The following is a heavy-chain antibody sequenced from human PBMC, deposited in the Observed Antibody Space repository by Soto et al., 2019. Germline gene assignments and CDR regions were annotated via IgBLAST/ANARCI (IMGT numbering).Heavy chain of an antibody. CDR3: ARRVFDYYYYMDV. CDR1: GGSITNGGYY. Sequence: PSETLSLTCTVSGGSITNGGYYWSWIRQYPGKGLEWIGYIYYSGSTYYNPSLKSRVTISVDTSMNQFSLKLSSVTAADTAVYYCARRVFDYYYYMDVWGKGTTVTVSS. V-gene: IGHV4-31*03. J-gene: IGHJ6*03. CDR2: IYYSGST.